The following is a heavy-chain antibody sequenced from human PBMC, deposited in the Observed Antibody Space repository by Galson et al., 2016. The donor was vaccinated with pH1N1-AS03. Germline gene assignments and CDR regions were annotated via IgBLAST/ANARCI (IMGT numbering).Heavy chain of an antibody. J-gene: IGHJ4*02. CDR3: ARAAYDRTEDYYSHFDK. CDR2: IRYDGRNK. Sequence: SLRLSCAASGFTFRSFGMNWVRQAPGKGLEWAAFIRYDGRNKFYADSMKGRFTISRDNSKNTLYLQVNSLRTDDTAVYYCARAAYDRTEDYYSHFDKWGQGTLVTVSS. V-gene: IGHV3-30*02. D-gene: IGHD3-22*01. CDR1: GFTFRSFG.